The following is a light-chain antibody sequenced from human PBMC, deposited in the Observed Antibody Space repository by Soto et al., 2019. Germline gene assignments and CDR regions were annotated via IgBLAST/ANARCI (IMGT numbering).Light chain of an antibody. CDR1: QDISNY. CDR3: QKYNNAPLT. J-gene: IGKJ1*01. Sequence: DIQMTQSPSSLSASVGDRVTITCRASQDISNYLVWYQQRPGKTPKLLIYAASTLQSGVPSRFSGGGSGTDFTLTISSLQPEDVATYYCQKYNNAPLTFGQGTQVEIK. CDR2: AAS. V-gene: IGKV1-27*01.